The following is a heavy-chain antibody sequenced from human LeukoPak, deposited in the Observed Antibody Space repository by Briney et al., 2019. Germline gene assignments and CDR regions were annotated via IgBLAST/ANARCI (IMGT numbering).Heavy chain of an antibody. D-gene: IGHD1-26*01. Sequence: GGSPRLSCADSGDRFSGAWMSCVRQAPGKGLGRVGRVKGKTDGGATDYAAPVGGRFNISRDDSKNTLYLQMNSLKIEDTAVYYCSTANKGYFSWGQGTLVTVSS. CDR1: GDRFSGAW. V-gene: IGHV3-15*01. CDR3: STANKGYFS. CDR2: VKGKTDGGAT. J-gene: IGHJ5*02.